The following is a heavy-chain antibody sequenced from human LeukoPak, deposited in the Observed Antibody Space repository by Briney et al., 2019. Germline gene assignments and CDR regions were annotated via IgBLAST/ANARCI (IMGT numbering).Heavy chain of an antibody. J-gene: IGHJ4*02. CDR1: GGSISSGAYS. V-gene: IGHV4-30-2*01. D-gene: IGHD3-22*01. CDR3: ARGSYDSSGYYPPDY. CDR2: IYPSGST. Sequence: SETLSLTCAVSGGSISSGAYSWNWLRQPPGKGLEWIGYIYPSGSTYYNPSLKSRVTISVDRSKNQFSLKLSSVTAADTAVYFCARGSYDSSGYYPPDYWGQGTLVTVSS.